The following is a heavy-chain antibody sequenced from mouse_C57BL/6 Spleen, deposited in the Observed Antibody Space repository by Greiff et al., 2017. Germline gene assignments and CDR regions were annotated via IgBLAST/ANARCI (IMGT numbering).Heavy chain of an antibody. V-gene: IGHV1-52*01. D-gene: IGHD4-1*01. CDR3: ARDDDWGWYFDV. J-gene: IGHJ1*03. CDR1: GYTFTSYW. CDR2: IDPSDSET. Sequence: VQLQQPGAELVRPGSSVKLSCKASGYTFTSYWMHWVKQRPIQGLEWIGNIDPSDSETHYNQKFKDKATLTVDKSSSTAYMQLSSLTSEDSSVYYGARDDDWGWYFDVWGTGTTVTVSS.